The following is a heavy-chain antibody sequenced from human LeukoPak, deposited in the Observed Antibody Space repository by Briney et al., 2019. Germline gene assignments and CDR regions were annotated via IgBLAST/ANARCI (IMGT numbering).Heavy chain of an antibody. V-gene: IGHV3-7*01. Sequence: GGSLRLSCAASGFTFSDYRMSWVRQAPGKGLEWVANIQQDGSEKHYVDSVKGRFTISRDNSKNTLYLQMNSLRAEDTAVYYCAKDGGVDFSSGYYPDYWGQGTLVTVSS. J-gene: IGHJ4*02. CDR2: IQQDGSEK. D-gene: IGHD3-3*01. CDR3: AKDGGVDFSSGYYPDY. CDR1: GFTFSDYR.